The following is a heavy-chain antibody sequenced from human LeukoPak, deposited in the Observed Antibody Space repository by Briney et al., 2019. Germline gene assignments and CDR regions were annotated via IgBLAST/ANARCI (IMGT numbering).Heavy chain of an antibody. V-gene: IGHV3-53*01. CDR3: VRAENGMDV. J-gene: IGHJ6*02. CDR1: GFIVNSRY. Sequence: GSLRLSCAASGFIVNSRYTSWVRQAPGKGLEWVSAIYSGVGTNYADSVKGRFTISRDNSRNTLYLQMNSLRAEDTAVYYCVRAENGMDVWGRGTAVTVS. CDR2: IYSGVGT.